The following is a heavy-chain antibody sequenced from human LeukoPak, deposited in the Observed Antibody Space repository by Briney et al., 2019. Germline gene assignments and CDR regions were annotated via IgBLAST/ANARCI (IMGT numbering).Heavy chain of an antibody. D-gene: IGHD2-2*01. J-gene: IGHJ4*02. CDR2: INHSGST. Sequence: PSETLSLTCAVYGGSFSGYYWSWIRQPPGKGLEWIGEINHSGSTNYNPSLKSRVTISVDTSKNQFSLKLSSVTAADTAVYYCARDLGYCSSTSCPTRDGSGSYSVGNYFDYWGQGTLVTVSS. CDR1: GGSFSGYY. CDR3: ARDLGYCSSTSCPTRDGSGSYSVGNYFDY. V-gene: IGHV4-34*01.